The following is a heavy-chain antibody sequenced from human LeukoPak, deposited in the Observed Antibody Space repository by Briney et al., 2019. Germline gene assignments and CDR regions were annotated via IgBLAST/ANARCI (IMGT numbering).Heavy chain of an antibody. CDR1: GFTLSSYG. CDR3: AKDSSSWYSFDY. D-gene: IGHD6-13*01. J-gene: IGHJ4*02. CDR2: ISYDGSNK. V-gene: IGHV3-30*18. Sequence: PGGSLRLSCAASGFTLSSYGMHWVRQAPGKGLEWVAVISYDGSNKYYADSVKGRFTISRDNSKNTLYLQMNSLRAEDTAVYYCAKDSSSWYSFDYWGQGTLVTVSS.